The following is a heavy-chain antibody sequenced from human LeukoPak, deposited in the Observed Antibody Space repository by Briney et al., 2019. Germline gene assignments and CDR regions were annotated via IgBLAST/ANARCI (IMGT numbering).Heavy chain of an antibody. CDR3: ARDLGHSGYDLYDY. D-gene: IGHD5-12*01. V-gene: IGHV3-7*01. CDR2: MKHDGSEK. J-gene: IGHJ4*02. Sequence: GGSLRLSCAASGFTFSSYAMHWVRQAPGKGLEWVANMKHDGSEKYYVDSVKGRFTISRDNAKNSLYLEMNSLRVEDTAVYYCARDLGHSGYDLYDYWGQGTLVTVSS. CDR1: GFTFSSYA.